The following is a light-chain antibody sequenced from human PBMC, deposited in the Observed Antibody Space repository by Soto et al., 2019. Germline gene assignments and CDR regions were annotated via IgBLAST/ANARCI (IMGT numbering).Light chain of an antibody. CDR1: QSISSY. Sequence: DIQMTQSPSSLSASVGDRVTITCRASQSISSYLNWYQQKPGKAPKLLIYAASSLQSGVPSRFRGSGSGTDFTLTISSLQPEDFATYYCQQSYSTLYPFGQGTKLEIK. V-gene: IGKV1-39*01. J-gene: IGKJ2*01. CDR3: QQSYSTLYP. CDR2: AAS.